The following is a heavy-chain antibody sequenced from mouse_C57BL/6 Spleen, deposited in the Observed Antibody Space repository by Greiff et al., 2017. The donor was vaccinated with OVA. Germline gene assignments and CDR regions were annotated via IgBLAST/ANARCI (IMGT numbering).Heavy chain of an antibody. V-gene: IGHV7-3*01. D-gene: IGHD2-4*01. J-gene: IGHJ4*01. Sequence: DVMLVESGGGLVQPGGSLSLSCAASGFTFTDYYMSWVRQPPGKALEWLGFIRNKANGYTTEYSASVKGRFTISRDNSQSILYLQMNALRAEDSATYYCARYSRLNAMDYWGQGTSVTVSS. CDR3: ARYSRLNAMDY. CDR2: IRNKANGYTT. CDR1: GFTFTDYY.